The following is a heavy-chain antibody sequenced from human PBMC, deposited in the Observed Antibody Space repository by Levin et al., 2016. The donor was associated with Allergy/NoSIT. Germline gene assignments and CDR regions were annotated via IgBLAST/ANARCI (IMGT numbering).Heavy chain of an antibody. J-gene: IGHJ4*02. D-gene: IGHD6-19*01. V-gene: IGHV2-70*01. CDR2: IAWDDDK. CDR3: ARQLSGWYVDD. CDR1: GFSISTSGMC. Sequence: SGPTLVKPTQTLTLTCTLSGFSISTSGMCVSWIRQPPGKALEWLALIAWDDDKYYSTSLATRLTISKDTSKNQVVLTMTNMDPVDTGTYYCARQLSGWYVDDWGQGTLVTVSS.